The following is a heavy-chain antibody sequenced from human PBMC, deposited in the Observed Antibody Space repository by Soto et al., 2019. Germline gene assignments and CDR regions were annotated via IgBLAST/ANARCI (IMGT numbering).Heavy chain of an antibody. CDR1: GLTVSNNY. CDR2: IYSDGST. V-gene: IGHV3-66*01. J-gene: IGHJ6*02. Sequence: EVQLVESGGGLVQPGGSLRLSCAASGLTVSNNYMSWVRQAPGKGLEWISVIYSDGSTYYTDSVKGRFTISRDNSXNXPYLQMNSLRAEDTAVYYCARDVVGATPFHSYGMDVWGQGTTVTVSS. CDR3: ARDVVGATPFHSYGMDV. D-gene: IGHD1-26*01.